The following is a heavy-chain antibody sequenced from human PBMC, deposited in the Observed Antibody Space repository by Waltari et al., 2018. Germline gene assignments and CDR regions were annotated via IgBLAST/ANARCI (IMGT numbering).Heavy chain of an antibody. D-gene: IGHD2-21*02. CDR1: GGSILRSNYY. CDR2: IYNSAIT. CDR3: ARSLGDPDYFDY. J-gene: IGHJ4*02. Sequence: QLQLQESGPGLVKPSETLSLTCTVSGGSILRSNYYWVWIRQPPGKGLEWIGSIYNSAITYYNPSLKSRVTISVDTSKHQFSLRLSSGTAADTAVYYCARSLGDPDYFDYWGQGTLVTVSS. V-gene: IGHV4-39*01.